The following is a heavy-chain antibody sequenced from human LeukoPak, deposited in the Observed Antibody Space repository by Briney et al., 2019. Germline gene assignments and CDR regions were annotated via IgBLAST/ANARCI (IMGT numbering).Heavy chain of an antibody. CDR3: ARETSQKGAHYMDV. V-gene: IGHV4-59*01. D-gene: IGHD3-16*01. J-gene: IGHJ6*03. CDR1: ADSISSYY. CDR2: ISYSGGT. Sequence: SETLSLTCTVSADSISSYYWNWIRQPPGKGLEWIGSISYSGGTKYNPSLESRVTISVDTSKNQFSLKLSSVTAADTAVYYCARETSQKGAHYMDVWGKGTTVTISS.